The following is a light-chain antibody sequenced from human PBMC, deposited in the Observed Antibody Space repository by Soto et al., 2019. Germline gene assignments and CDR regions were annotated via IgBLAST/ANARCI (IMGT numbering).Light chain of an antibody. CDR3: QQYDSSPLVT. J-gene: IGKJ1*01. CDR2: GAS. Sequence: EIVLTQSPCTLSFSPGERATLSCRASQSVNSNYLSWYQQKPGQAPRLLIYGASSRATGIPDRFSGSGSGTDFTLTISRLEPEDFAVYYCQQYDSSPLVTFGQGTRLEIK. V-gene: IGKV3-20*01. CDR1: QSVNSNY.